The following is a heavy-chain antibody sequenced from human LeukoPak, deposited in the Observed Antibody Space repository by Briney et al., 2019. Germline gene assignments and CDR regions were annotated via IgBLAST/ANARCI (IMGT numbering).Heavy chain of an antibody. Sequence: RGSLRLSCAASGFTFSTYAIHWVRQAPGKGLEWVAVVSDDGSNKYYADSMKGRFTISRDNSKNTLYLQMNSLRGEDTAVYYCARSKATSDALDIWGQGTMV. J-gene: IGHJ3*02. CDR2: VSDDGSNK. V-gene: IGHV3-30-3*01. CDR1: GFTFSTYA. CDR3: ARSKATSDALDI.